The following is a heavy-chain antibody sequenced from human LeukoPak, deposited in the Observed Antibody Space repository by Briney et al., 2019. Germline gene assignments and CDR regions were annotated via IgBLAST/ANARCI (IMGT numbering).Heavy chain of an antibody. CDR1: GFTFSSYE. CDR2: ISSSGSTI. V-gene: IGHV3-48*03. J-gene: IGHJ4*02. Sequence: QAGGSLRLSCAASGFTFSSYEMNWVRQAPGKGLEWVSYISSSGSTIYYADSVKGRFTISRDNAKDSLYLQMNSLKIEDTAVYYCTRLGIEPRDFDNWGQGTLVTVSS. CDR3: TRLGIEPRDFDN. D-gene: IGHD1-14*01.